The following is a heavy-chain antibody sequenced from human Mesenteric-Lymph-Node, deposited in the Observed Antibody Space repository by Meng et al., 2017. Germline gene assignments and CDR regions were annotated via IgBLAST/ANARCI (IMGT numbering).Heavy chain of an antibody. D-gene: IGHD3-10*01. CDR1: GASVSSYY. Sequence: GSLRLSCTVSGASVSSYYWSWIRQPAGKGLEWIGRIYTSGSTNYNPSLKSRVTISVDTSKNQFSLKLSSVTAADTAVYYCARRSWFDPWGQGTLVTVSS. J-gene: IGHJ5*02. CDR3: ARRSWFDP. V-gene: IGHV4-4*07. CDR2: IYTSGST.